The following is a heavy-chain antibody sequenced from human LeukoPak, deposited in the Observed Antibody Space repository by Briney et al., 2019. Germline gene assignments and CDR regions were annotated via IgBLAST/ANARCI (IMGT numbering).Heavy chain of an antibody. V-gene: IGHV3-23*01. J-gene: IGHJ4*02. D-gene: IGHD2-15*01. CDR3: ATSTYCSGGSCYSRTFQY. CDR1: GFTFTNYA. CDR2: ITGSDGSS. Sequence: GGSLRLSCVASGFTFTNYAMSWVRQAPGKGLEWVSAITGSDGSSYYADSVKGRFTISRDNAQKTLYLQMNSLRAEDTAVYYCATSTYCSGGSCYSRTFQYWGQGTLVTVSS.